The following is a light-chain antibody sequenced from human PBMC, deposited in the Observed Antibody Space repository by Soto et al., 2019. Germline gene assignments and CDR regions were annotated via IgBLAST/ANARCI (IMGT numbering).Light chain of an antibody. CDR3: CSYAGSSTPYV. V-gene: IGLV2-23*02. Sequence: QSVLIQPPSVSGSPGQSVTISCTGTSSDVGSYDFVSWYQQHPGKVPKLMIYEVSKRPSGVSYRFSGSKSGNTASLTISGLQAEDEADYYCCSYAGSSTPYVFGTGTKVTVL. CDR2: EVS. J-gene: IGLJ1*01. CDR1: SSDVGSYDF.